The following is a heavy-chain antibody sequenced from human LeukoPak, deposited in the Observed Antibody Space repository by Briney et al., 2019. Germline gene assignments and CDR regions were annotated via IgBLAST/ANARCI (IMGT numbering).Heavy chain of an antibody. CDR3: ARDKGGPDY. CDR2: ISGSGGST. CDR1: GFTFSSYA. J-gene: IGHJ4*02. Sequence: GGSLRLSCAASGFTFSSYAMSWVRQAPGKGLEWVSAISGSGGSTYYADSVKGRFTISRDNAKNTLYLQMNSLRVEDTAVYYCARDKGGPDYWGQGTLVTVSS. V-gene: IGHV3-23*01. D-gene: IGHD3-16*01.